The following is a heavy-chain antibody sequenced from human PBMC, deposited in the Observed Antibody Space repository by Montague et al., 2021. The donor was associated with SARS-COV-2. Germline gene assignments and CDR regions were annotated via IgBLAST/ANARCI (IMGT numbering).Heavy chain of an antibody. Sequence: SETLSLTCTVSGYSITNGYYWAWIRQPPGKGLEWIGMIYHSGDSYYNPSLKSRVTISVDTSKNQFSLRLSDVSAADTALYYCARVPDPMRFHSDASEYYPYFDSWGQGALVTVSS. D-gene: IGHD2/OR15-2a*01. CDR3: ARVPDPMRFHSDASEYYPYFDS. J-gene: IGHJ4*02. CDR2: IYHSGDS. V-gene: IGHV4-38-2*02. CDR1: GYSITNGYY.